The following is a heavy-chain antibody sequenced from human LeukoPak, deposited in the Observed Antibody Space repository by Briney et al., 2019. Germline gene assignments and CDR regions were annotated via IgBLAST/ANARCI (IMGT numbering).Heavy chain of an antibody. J-gene: IGHJ4*02. CDR3: ARDLWQQMIQGYDY. CDR1: GFTFTTYG. D-gene: IGHD6-13*01. V-gene: IGHV3-33*01. Sequence: GGSLRLSCAASGFTFTTYGMHWVRRSPGKGLGWVAVIWNDGSYKHYADSVKGRFTISRDDSKNTIYLQMNSLRAEDTAVYYCARDLWQQMIQGYDYWGQGTLVTVSS. CDR2: IWNDGSYK.